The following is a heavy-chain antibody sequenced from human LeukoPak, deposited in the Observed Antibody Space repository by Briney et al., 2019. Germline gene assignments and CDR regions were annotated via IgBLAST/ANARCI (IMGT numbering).Heavy chain of an antibody. V-gene: IGHV7-4-1*02. CDR3: ARDQGPLRITMVRGVIVY. J-gene: IGHJ4*02. Sequence: GASVKVSCKASGYTFTSYAMNWVRQAPGQGLEWMGWINTNTGNPTYAQGFTGRFVFSLDTSVSTAYLQISSLKAEDTAVYYCARDQGPLRITMVRGVIVYWGQGTLVTVSS. CDR1: GYTFTSYA. CDR2: INTNTGNP. D-gene: IGHD3-10*01.